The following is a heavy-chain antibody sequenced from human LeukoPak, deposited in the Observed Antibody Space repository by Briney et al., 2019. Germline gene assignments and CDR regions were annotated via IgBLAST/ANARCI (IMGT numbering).Heavy chain of an antibody. J-gene: IGHJ2*01. D-gene: IGHD5-12*01. Sequence: SETLSLTCAVYGGSFSGYYWSWIRQPPGKGLEWIGEINHSGSTNYNPSLKSRVTISVDTSKNQFSLKLSSVTAADTAVYYCARRKLRFPRYQTLNYWYFDLWGRGSLVTVSS. CDR1: GGSFSGYY. V-gene: IGHV4-34*01. CDR2: INHSGST. CDR3: ARRKLRFPRYQTLNYWYFDL.